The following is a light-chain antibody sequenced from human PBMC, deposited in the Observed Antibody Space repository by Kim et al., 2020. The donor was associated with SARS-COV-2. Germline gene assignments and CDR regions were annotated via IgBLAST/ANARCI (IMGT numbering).Light chain of an antibody. CDR3: QHYDSYPLT. Sequence: DVQMTQSPSTLSASVGDRVTITCRASQSVRNHLAWYQQKPGKAPKLLIYQASSLESGVPSRFSGSGSATDFTLTISSLQPDDFATYYCQHYDSYPLTFGGGTKLEI. CDR1: QSVRNH. CDR2: QAS. J-gene: IGKJ4*01. V-gene: IGKV1-5*03.